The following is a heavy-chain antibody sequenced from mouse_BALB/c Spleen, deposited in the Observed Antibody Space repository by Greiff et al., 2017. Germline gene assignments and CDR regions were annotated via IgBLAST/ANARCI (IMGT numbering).Heavy chain of an antibody. V-gene: IGHV14-1*02. CDR1: GFNIKDYY. CDR2: IDPENGNT. Sequence: EVQLQQSGAELVRPGALVKLSCKASGFNIKDYYMHWVKQRPEQGLEWIGWIDPENGNTIYDPKFQGKASITADTSSNTAYLQLSSLTSEDTAVYYCARWDGNYGFAYWGQGTLVTVSA. CDR3: ARWDGNYGFAY. D-gene: IGHD2-1*01. J-gene: IGHJ3*01.